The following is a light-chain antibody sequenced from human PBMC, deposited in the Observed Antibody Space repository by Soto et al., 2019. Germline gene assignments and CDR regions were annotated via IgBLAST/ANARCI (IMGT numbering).Light chain of an antibody. J-gene: IGKJ5*01. Sequence: ENVLTQSPGTLSLSPGERATLSCRASQTVSSYLTWYQQRPCQAPRLLISGASRRATGIPDRFSGSGSGTDFTLTISRLEPEDFALYYCQQYGTSPITFGQGTRLEIK. CDR1: QTVSSY. CDR2: GAS. CDR3: QQYGTSPIT. V-gene: IGKV3-20*01.